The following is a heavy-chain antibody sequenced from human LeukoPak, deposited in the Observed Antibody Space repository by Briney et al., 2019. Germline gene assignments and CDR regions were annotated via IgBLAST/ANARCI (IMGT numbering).Heavy chain of an antibody. CDR3: AKSKGLLDAVFDY. Sequence: PGGSLRLSCAASGFTYTNYGMSWVRQAPGKGLEWVSAISESGDRTYSADSVKGRFTISRDNSKNTLYLQMNSLRAEDTAIYYCAKSKGLLDAVFDYWGQGTLVTVSS. D-gene: IGHD1-26*01. J-gene: IGHJ4*02. V-gene: IGHV3-23*01. CDR1: GFTYTNYG. CDR2: ISESGDRT.